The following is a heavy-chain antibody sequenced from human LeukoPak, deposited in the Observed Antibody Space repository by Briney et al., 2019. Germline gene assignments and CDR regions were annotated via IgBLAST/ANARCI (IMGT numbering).Heavy chain of an antibody. Sequence: PSETLSLTCAVYGGSFSGYYWSWIRQPPGKGLEWIGRIYTSGSTNYNPSLKSRVTISVDTSKNQFSLKLSSVTAADTAVYYCARGYGSGSYTPWGYYYYMDVWGKGTTVTISS. CDR3: ARGYGSGSYTPWGYYYYMDV. V-gene: IGHV4-4*08. CDR1: GGSFSGYY. J-gene: IGHJ6*03. CDR2: IYTSGST. D-gene: IGHD3-10*01.